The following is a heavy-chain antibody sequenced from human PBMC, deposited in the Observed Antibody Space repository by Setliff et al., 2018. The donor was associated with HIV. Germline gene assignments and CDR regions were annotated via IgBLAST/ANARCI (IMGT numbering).Heavy chain of an antibody. CDR2: VIPILRVA. Sequence: SVKVSCKASGGTFSSHAITWVRQAPRQGLEWMGEVIPILRVARYAQRFQDRVSITADKSSTTSYMELSSLKSEDTAVYYCARNLVVVAPTVDYFGMDVWGQGTTVTVSS. V-gene: IGHV1-69*10. D-gene: IGHD2-15*01. CDR3: ARNLVVVAPTVDYFGMDV. J-gene: IGHJ6*02. CDR1: GGTFSSHA.